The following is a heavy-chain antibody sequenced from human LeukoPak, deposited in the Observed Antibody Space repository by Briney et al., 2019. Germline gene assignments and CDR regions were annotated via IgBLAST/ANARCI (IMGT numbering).Heavy chain of an antibody. J-gene: IGHJ4*02. V-gene: IGHV3-21*01. CDR1: GFTFSSYS. CDR2: ISSRSSYI. CDR3: ARGKEPVAGSLSHFDY. Sequence: GGSLRLSCAASGFTFSSYSMNWVRQAPGKGLEWVSSISSRSSYIDYADSLKGRFTISRDNAKNSLYLQMNSLRAEDTAVYYCARGKEPVAGSLSHFDYWGQGTLVTVSS. D-gene: IGHD6-19*01.